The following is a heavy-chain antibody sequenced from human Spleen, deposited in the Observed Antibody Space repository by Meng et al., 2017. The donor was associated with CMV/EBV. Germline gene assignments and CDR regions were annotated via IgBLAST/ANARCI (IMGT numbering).Heavy chain of an antibody. CDR1: GGSFSGYY. CDR2: INQSGST. V-gene: IGHV4-34*01. CDR3: ARVRVAVAAIDY. Sequence: GSLRLSCAVYGGSFSGYYWSWIRQPPGKGLEWIGEINQSGSTNYNPSLKSRVTISVDTSKNQFSLKLSSVTAADTAVYYCARVRVAVAAIDYWGQGTLVTVSS. J-gene: IGHJ4*02. D-gene: IGHD6-19*01.